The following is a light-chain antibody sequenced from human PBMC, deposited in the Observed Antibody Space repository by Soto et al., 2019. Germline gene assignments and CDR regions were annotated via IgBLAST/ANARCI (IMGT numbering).Light chain of an antibody. V-gene: IGLV2-14*01. CDR2: DVS. CDR1: HSDVGAYNC. J-gene: IGLJ1*01. CDR3: SSYTSSGNYV. Sequence: SLLTPPPPLSGAPGQSIALSRPRTHSDVGAYNCVSWYQQHPGKAPKLMIYDVSNRPSGVSNRFSGSKSGNTASLTISGLQAEDEADYYCSSYTSSGNYVFGTGTKVTVL.